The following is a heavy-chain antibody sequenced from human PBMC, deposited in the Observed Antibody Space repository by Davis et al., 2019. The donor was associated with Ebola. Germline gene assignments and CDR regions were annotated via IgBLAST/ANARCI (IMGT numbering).Heavy chain of an antibody. V-gene: IGHV4-4*02. J-gene: IGHJ4*02. D-gene: IGHD2-2*01. CDR2: IYHGGIT. CDR1: GDSVSSRNW. CDR3: ARPSYPPK. Sequence: MPSETLSLTCAVSGDSVSSRNWWSWVRQSPGKGLEWIGEIYHGGITKYNPSLKSRVTMSVDTSKNQFSLKLSSVTAADTAVYYCARPSYPPKWGQGTLVTVSS.